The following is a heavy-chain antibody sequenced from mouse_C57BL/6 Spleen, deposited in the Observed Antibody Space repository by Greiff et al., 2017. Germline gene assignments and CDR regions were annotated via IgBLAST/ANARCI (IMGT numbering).Heavy chain of an antibody. Sequence: QVQLQQSGPELVKPGASVKISCKASGYAFSSSWMNWVKQRPGKGLEWIGRIYPGDGDTNYNGKFKGKATLTADKSSSTAYMQLSSLTSEDSAVYFCASDEGDYDAWFAYWGQGTLVTVSA. V-gene: IGHV1-82*01. J-gene: IGHJ3*01. D-gene: IGHD2-4*01. CDR1: GYAFSSSW. CDR2: IYPGDGDT. CDR3: ASDEGDYDAWFAY.